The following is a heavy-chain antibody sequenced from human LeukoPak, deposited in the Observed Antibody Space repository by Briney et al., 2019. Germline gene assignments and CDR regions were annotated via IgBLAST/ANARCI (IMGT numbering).Heavy chain of an antibody. J-gene: IGHJ5*02. D-gene: IGHD6-19*01. Sequence: ASVNVSCKASGYTFTGYYMHWVRQAPGQGLEWMGWVSPNSGGTNYAQKFQGRVTMTRDTSISTAHMELSRLRSDDTAVYYCARDLGAVAGQFWFDPWGQGTLVTVSS. CDR3: ARDLGAVAGQFWFDP. V-gene: IGHV1-2*02. CDR2: VSPNSGGT. CDR1: GYTFTGYY.